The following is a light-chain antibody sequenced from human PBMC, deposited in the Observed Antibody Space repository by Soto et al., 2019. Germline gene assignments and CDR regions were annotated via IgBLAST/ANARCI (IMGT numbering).Light chain of an antibody. J-gene: IGKJ1*01. CDR2: GAS. Sequence: EIVLTQSPGTLSLSPGERATLSCRASQSVSSSYLAWYQQKPGQAPRLLIYGASSRATGIPDRFSGSGSGTDFTLTISRLEPEDFAFYYYQQYCSSPRTFGQETKVEIK. CDR3: QQYCSSPRT. CDR1: QSVSSSY. V-gene: IGKV3-20*01.